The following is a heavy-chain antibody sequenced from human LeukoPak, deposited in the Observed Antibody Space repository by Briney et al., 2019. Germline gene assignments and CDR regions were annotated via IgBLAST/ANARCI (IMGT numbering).Heavy chain of an antibody. D-gene: IGHD5-12*01. Sequence: PSETLSLTCTVSGGSISSYYWSWIRQPPGKGLEWIGYIYYSGSTNYNPSLKSRVTISVDTSKNQFSLKLSSVTAADTAVYYCARSGGYDRPFDYWGQGTLVTVSP. V-gene: IGHV4-59*01. J-gene: IGHJ4*02. CDR1: GGSISSYY. CDR2: IYYSGST. CDR3: ARSGGYDRPFDY.